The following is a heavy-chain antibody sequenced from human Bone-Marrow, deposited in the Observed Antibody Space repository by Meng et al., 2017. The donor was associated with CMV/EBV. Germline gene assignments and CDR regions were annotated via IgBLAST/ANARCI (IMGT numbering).Heavy chain of an antibody. V-gene: IGHV1-8*01. Sequence: ASVKVSCKASGYTITSYDSNWVRQASGQGLEWMGWMNPNSGNTGYAQKFQGRVTMTRNTSISTAYMELSSLRSEDTAVYYCASTKSSGYFLDAFDVWGQGTMVTVSS. CDR3: ASTKSSGYFLDAFDV. CDR1: GYTITSYD. CDR2: MNPNSGNT. J-gene: IGHJ3*01. D-gene: IGHD3-22*01.